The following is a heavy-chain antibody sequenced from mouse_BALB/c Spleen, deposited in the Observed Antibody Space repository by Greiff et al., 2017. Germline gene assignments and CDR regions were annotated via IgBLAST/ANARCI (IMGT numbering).Heavy chain of an antibody. CDR3: AREDSSYYYYAMDY. Sequence: DVKLQESGPSLVKPSQTLSLTCSVTGDSITSGYWNWIRKFPGNKLEYMGYISYSGSTYYNPSLKSRISITRDTSKNQYYLQLNSVTTEDTATYYCAREDSSYYYYAMDYWGQGTSVTVSS. CDR2: ISYSGST. V-gene: IGHV3-8*02. D-gene: IGHD1-1*01. J-gene: IGHJ4*01. CDR1: GDSITSGY.